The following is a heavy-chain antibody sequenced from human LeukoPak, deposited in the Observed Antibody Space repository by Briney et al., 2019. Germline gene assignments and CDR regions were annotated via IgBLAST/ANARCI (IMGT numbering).Heavy chain of an antibody. Sequence: GGSLRLSCAASGFTFNTYSVNWVRQAPGKGLEWVSSISSGSSYIFYADSMKGRFTISRDNAKTSLYLQMNSLRAEDTVVYYCARQVGVDDAFDIWGQGTKVTVSS. J-gene: IGHJ3*02. CDR1: GFTFNTYS. V-gene: IGHV3-21*01. CDR3: ARQVGVDDAFDI. D-gene: IGHD1-26*01. CDR2: ISSGSSYI.